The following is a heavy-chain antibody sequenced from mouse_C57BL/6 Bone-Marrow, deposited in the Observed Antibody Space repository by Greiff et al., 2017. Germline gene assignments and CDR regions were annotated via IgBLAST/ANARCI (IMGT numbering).Heavy chain of an antibody. D-gene: IGHD4-1*01. CDR2: IHPNSGST. J-gene: IGHJ3*01. Sequence: VQLQQSGAELVKPGASVKLSCKASGYTFTSYWMHWVKQRPGQGLEWIGMIHPNSGSTNYNEKFKSKATLTVDKSSSTAYMQLSSLTSEDSAVYYCARRGANWPAWFAYWGQGTLVLSLQ. CDR1: GYTFTSYW. CDR3: ARRGANWPAWFAY. V-gene: IGHV1-64*01.